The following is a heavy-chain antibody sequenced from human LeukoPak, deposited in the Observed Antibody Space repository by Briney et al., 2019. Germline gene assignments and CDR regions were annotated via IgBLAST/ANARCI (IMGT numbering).Heavy chain of an antibody. J-gene: IGHJ6*02. D-gene: IGHD1-26*01. CDR3: ARVGGSPYYYYYYGMDV. CDR1: GFTFSHYY. Sequence: GGSLRLSCAASGFTFSHYYMSWIRQAPGKGREWVSYISSSGSTIYYADSVKGRFTISRDNAKNSLYLQMNSLRAEDTAVYYCARVGGSPYYYYYYGMDVWGQGTTVTVSS. CDR2: ISSSGSTI. V-gene: IGHV3-11*04.